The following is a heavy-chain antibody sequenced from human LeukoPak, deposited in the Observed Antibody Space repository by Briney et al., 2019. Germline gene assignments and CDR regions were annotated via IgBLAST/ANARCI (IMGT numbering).Heavy chain of an antibody. CDR1: GYTFTSYG. V-gene: IGHV1-18*01. J-gene: IGHJ3*02. CDR3: ARVLDSSGYLDAFDI. CDR2: ISAYNGNT. Sequence: ASVKVSCKASGYTFTSYGISWVRQAPGQGLEWMGWISAYNGNTNYAQKLQGRVTMTTDTSTSTAYMELRRLRSDDTAVYYCARVLDSSGYLDAFDIWGQGTMVTVSS. D-gene: IGHD3-22*01.